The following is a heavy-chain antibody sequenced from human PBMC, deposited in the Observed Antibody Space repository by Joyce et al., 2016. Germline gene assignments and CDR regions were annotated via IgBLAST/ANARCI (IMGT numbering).Heavy chain of an antibody. V-gene: IGHV5-10-1*01. CDR1: GYSFTSYW. CDR3: ARPRYCSGGSCLNWFDP. D-gene: IGHD2-15*01. Sequence: EVQLVQSGAEVKKPGESLRISCKGSGYSFTSYWINWGRQMPGKGLEWMGRMDPRDAYTTYSPSFQGHVTIAADKSISTAYLQWSSLKASDTAMYYCARPRYCSGGSCLNWFDPWGQGTLVTVSS. J-gene: IGHJ5*02. CDR2: MDPRDAYT.